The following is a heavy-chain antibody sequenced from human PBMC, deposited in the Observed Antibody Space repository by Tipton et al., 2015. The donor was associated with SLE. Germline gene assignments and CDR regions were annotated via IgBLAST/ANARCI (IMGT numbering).Heavy chain of an antibody. CDR2: IDHSGIT. Sequence: TLYLTCTVYGGSISGYYWTWIRQPPGKGLEWIGEIDHSGITNYNHPLKSRVVISVDTSKSQFSLKLSSVTAADTATYYCARQGGYRGGFDPWGQGTLVTVSS. CDR3: ARQGGYRGGFDP. V-gene: IGHV4-34*01. D-gene: IGHD3-16*01. J-gene: IGHJ5*02. CDR1: GGSISGYY.